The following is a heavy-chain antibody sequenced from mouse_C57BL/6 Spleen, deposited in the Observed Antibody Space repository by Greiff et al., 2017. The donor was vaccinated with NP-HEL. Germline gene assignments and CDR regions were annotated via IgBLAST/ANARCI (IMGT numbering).Heavy chain of an antibody. CDR3: AIHSNAMDY. V-gene: IGHV1-50*01. J-gene: IGHJ4*01. CDR1: GYTFTSYW. D-gene: IGHD2-5*01. CDR2: IDPSDSYT. Sequence: VKLQQPGAELVKPGASVKLSCKASGYTFTSYWMQWVKQRPGQGLEWIGEIDPSDSYTNYNQKFKGKATLTVDTSSSTAYMQLSSLTSEDSAVYYCAIHSNAMDYWGQGTSVTVSS.